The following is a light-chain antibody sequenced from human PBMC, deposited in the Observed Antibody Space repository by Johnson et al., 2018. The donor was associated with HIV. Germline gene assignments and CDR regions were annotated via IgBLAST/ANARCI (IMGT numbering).Light chain of an antibody. Sequence: QSVLTQPPSVSAAPGQKVTISCSGSSCDIGNNYVSCHQQFPGTAPKLLIYDNNKRSSGIPDRISGSKSGTSATLGITGLHTGDEADYDCGTWDTRLSAGHVFGTGTKVTVL. CDR2: DNN. J-gene: IGLJ1*01. CDR1: SCDIGNNY. CDR3: GTWDTRLSAGHV. V-gene: IGLV1-51*01.